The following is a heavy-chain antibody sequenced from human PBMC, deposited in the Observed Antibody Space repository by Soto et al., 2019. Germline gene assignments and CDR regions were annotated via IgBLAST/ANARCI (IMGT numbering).Heavy chain of an antibody. CDR3: ARGGRLDTAMDLPIDY. CDR1: GFTLSSYA. Sequence: GGSLRLSCAASGFTLSSYAMHWVRQAPGKGLEWVAVISYDGSNKYYADSVKGRFTISRDNSKNTLYLQMNSLRAEDTAVYYCARGGRLDTAMDLPIDYWGQGTRVTVSP. V-gene: IGHV3-30-3*01. D-gene: IGHD5-18*01. CDR2: ISYDGSNK. J-gene: IGHJ4*02.